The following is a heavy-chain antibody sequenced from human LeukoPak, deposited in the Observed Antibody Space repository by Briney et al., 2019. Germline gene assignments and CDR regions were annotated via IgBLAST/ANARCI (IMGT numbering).Heavy chain of an antibody. CDR2: ISSSSSTI. CDR1: GFTFSSYS. J-gene: IGHJ6*02. CDR3: ARGDYYDSSGYPYYHGMDV. D-gene: IGHD3-22*01. Sequence: GGSLRLSCAASGFTFSSYSMNWVRQAPGKGLEWVSHISSSSSTIYYADSVKGRFTISRDNAKNSLYLQMNSLRAEDTAVYYCARGDYYDSSGYPYYHGMDVWGQGTTVTVSS. V-gene: IGHV3-48*04.